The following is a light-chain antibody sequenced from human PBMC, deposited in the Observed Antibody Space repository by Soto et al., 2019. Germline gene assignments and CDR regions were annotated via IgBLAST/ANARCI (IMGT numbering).Light chain of an antibody. CDR3: SSYTSSSSSGV. Sequence: QSALTQPASVSGSPGQSITISCTGTSSDVDGYNYVSWYQQHPGKAPKLMIYEVSNRPSGVSNRFSGSKSGNTASLTISGLQAEDEAVYYCSSYTSSSSSGVFGGGTKLTVL. J-gene: IGLJ3*02. CDR2: EVS. V-gene: IGLV2-14*03. CDR1: SSDVDGYNY.